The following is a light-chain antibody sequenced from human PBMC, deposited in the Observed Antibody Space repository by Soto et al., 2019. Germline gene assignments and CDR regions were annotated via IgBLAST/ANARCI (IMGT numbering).Light chain of an antibody. V-gene: IGKV1-9*01. Sequence: DIQLTQSPSFLSASEGDSVTITCRASQGINNYLAWYQQKPGKAPNLLIYAASTLQSGVPSRFSGSGSGTEFTLTISSLRPEDFATYYCHQLNSYPQTFGQGTKVDIK. CDR3: HQLNSYPQT. CDR1: QGINNY. J-gene: IGKJ1*01. CDR2: AAS.